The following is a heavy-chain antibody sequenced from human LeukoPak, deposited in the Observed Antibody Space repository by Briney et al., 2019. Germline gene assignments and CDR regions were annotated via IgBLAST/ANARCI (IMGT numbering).Heavy chain of an antibody. CDR2: ISSSSSTI. Sequence: GGSLRLSCAASGFTFSTYSMNWVRQAPGKGLEWVSYISSSSSTIYYADSVKGRFTISRDNAKNSLYLQMNSLRAEDTAVYYCASGGQQLVQGLVYWGQGTLVTVSS. J-gene: IGHJ4*02. CDR3: ASGGQQLVQGLVY. D-gene: IGHD6-13*01. CDR1: GFTFSTYS. V-gene: IGHV3-48*01.